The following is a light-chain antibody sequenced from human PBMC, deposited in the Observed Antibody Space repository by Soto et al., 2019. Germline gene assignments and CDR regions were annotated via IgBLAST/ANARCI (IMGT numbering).Light chain of an antibody. V-gene: IGLV2-23*02. Sequence: QSALTQPASVSGSPGQSITISCTGTSSDVGSYNLVSWYQQHPGKAPKLMICEVSRRPSGVANRFSGSKSGNTASLTISGLQTEDEADYYCCSYASSSTYVFGTGTRSPS. CDR1: SSDVGSYNL. CDR2: EVS. J-gene: IGLJ1*01. CDR3: CSYASSSTYV.